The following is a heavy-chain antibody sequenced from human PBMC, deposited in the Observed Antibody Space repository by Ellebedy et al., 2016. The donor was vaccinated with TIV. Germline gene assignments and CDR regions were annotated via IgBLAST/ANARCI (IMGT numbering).Heavy chain of an antibody. CDR3: ARDWRIYCGGDCYSGAFDI. Sequence: GGSLRLSCAASGFTFSSYGMHWVRQAPGKGLEWGAVIWYDGSNKYYADSVKGRFTISRDNSKNTLYLEMNSLRAEDTAVYYCARDWRIYCGGDCYSGAFDIWGQGTMVTVSS. CDR1: GFTFSSYG. J-gene: IGHJ3*02. V-gene: IGHV3-33*01. D-gene: IGHD2-21*02. CDR2: IWYDGSNK.